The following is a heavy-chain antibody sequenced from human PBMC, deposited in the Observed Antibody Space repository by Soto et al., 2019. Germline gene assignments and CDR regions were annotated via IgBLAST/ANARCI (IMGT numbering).Heavy chain of an antibody. J-gene: IGHJ6*02. Sequence: PGGSLRLSSAASGFTLSSYGMSWVRQAPGKGLEWVSSIIGSGGGTYYADSVKGRFTISRDNSKNTLYLQMNSLRAEDTAVYSCAKAQLSGSYYYYGMDVWGQGTTVTVSS. V-gene: IGHV3-23*01. CDR3: AKAQLSGSYYYYGMDV. D-gene: IGHD3-9*01. CDR2: IIGSGGGT. CDR1: GFTLSSYG.